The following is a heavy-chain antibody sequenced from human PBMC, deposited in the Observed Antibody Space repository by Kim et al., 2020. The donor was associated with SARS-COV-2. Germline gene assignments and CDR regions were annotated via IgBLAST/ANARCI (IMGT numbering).Heavy chain of an antibody. D-gene: IGHD3-22*01. CDR3: ARHYYDSSGYYSQPFDY. J-gene: IGHJ4*02. V-gene: IGHV4-34*01. Sequence: SETLSLTFAVYGGSFSGYYWSWIRQPPGKGLEWIGEINHSGSTNYNPSLKSRVTISVDTSKNQFSLKLSSVTAADTAVYYCARHYYDSSGYYSQPFDYWGQGTLVTVSS. CDR2: INHSGST. CDR1: GGSFSGYY.